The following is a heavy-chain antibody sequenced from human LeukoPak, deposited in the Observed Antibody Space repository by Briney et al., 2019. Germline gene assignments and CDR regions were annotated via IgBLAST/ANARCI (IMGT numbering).Heavy chain of an antibody. Sequence: EGSLRLSCAASGFTFSSYSMNWVRQAPGKGLEWVSSISSSSSYIYYADSVKGRFTISRDNAKNSLYLQMNSLRAEDTAVYYCARDQSDYYDSSGYWNYWGQEPWSPSPQ. J-gene: IGHJ4*01. D-gene: IGHD3-22*01. CDR1: GFTFSSYS. CDR2: ISSSSSYI. CDR3: ARDQSDYYDSSGYWNY. V-gene: IGHV3-21*01.